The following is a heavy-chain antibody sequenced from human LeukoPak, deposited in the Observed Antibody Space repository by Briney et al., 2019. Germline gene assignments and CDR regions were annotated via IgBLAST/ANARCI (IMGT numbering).Heavy chain of an antibody. CDR2: ISGSGGSS. CDR1: GFTFSSYA. CDR3: AKRIWFGELFGAFDI. V-gene: IGHV3-23*01. Sequence: GGSLRLSCAASGFTFSSYAMSWVRQAPGKGLEWVSAISGSGGSSYYADSVKGRFTISRDNSKNTLYLQMNSLRAEDTAVYYCAKRIWFGELFGAFDIWGQGTMVTVSS. D-gene: IGHD3-10*01. J-gene: IGHJ3*02.